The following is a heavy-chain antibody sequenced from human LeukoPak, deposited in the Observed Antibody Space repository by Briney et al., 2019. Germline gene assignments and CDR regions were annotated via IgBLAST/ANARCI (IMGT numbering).Heavy chain of an antibody. D-gene: IGHD3-16*01. Sequence: PSETLSLTCTVSGGSISSYYWSWLRQPPGKGLEWIGYIYTSGSTNYNPSLKSRVTISVDTSKNQFSLKLSSVTAADTAVYYCARLWSRFDPWGQGTLVTVSS. CDR3: ARLWSRFDP. V-gene: IGHV4-4*09. J-gene: IGHJ5*02. CDR1: GGSISSYY. CDR2: IYTSGST.